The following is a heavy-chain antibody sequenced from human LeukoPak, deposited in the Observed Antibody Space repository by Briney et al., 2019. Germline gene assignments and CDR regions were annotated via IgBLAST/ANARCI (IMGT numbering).Heavy chain of an antibody. CDR3: ATDFYDTT. J-gene: IGHJ5*02. V-gene: IGHV3-15*07. CDR2: IRRNSDGGTI. CDR1: GFTFSSYS. Sequence: GGSLRLSCAASGFTFSSYSMNWVRQAPGKGLEWVGRIRRNSDGGTIDYAAPVKGRFALSRDDSKNTLYLHMSSLQTEDTAVYYCATDFYDTTWGQGTLVTVSS. D-gene: IGHD3-22*01.